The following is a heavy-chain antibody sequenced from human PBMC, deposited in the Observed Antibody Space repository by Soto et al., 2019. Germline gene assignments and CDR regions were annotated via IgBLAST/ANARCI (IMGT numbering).Heavy chain of an antibody. CDR2: ITGSGDNT. CDR3: AKDRAAVAPRVRFDP. D-gene: IGHD6-19*01. J-gene: IGHJ5*02. Sequence: GGSLRLSCAASGFTSAGFTFSSYAMSWVRQAPGKGLEWVSSITGSGDNTYYADSVKGRFTISRDNSKNTLFLQMNSLRAEDTAVYYCAKDRAAVAPRVRFDPWGQGTLVTVSS. CDR1: GFTSAGFTFSSYA. V-gene: IGHV3-23*01.